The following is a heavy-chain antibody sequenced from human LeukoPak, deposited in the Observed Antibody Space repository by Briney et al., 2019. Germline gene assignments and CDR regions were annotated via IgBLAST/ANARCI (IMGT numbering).Heavy chain of an antibody. CDR2: IYSGGST. Sequence: PGGSLSLSCAASGFPFSSNYMSWVRQAPGKGLEWGSVIYSGGSTYYADSVKGRFTISRDNSKNTLYLQMNSLRAEDTAVYYCARVLPPEVYFDYWGQGSVVTVSS. J-gene: IGHJ4*02. V-gene: IGHV3-53*01. CDR1: GFPFSSNY. CDR3: ARVLPPEVYFDY.